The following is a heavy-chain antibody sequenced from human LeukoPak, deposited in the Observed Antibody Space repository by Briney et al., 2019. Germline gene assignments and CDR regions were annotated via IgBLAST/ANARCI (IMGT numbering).Heavy chain of an antibody. D-gene: IGHD6-25*01. Sequence: PGGSLRLSCAASGFTFSSYSMNWVRQAPGEGLEWVSSISSSSSYIYYADSVKGRFTISRDNAKNSLYLQMNSLRAEDTAVYYCARARAAMAVPWNYWGQGTLVTVSS. CDR2: ISSSSSYI. V-gene: IGHV3-21*01. CDR1: GFTFSSYS. J-gene: IGHJ4*02. CDR3: ARARAAMAVPWNY.